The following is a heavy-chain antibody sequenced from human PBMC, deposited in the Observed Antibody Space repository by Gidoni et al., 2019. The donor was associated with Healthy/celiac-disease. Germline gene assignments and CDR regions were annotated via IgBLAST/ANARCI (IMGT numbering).Heavy chain of an antibody. CDR2: MSGSGGST. CDR1: FSSYA. V-gene: IGHV3-23*01. Sequence: FSSYAMSWVRQAPGKGLEWVSAMSGSGGSTYYEDSVKGRFTISRDNSKNTLYLQMNSLRAEDTAVYYCAKVRGDIVVVPAALYFDYWGQGTLVTVSS. CDR3: AKVRGDIVVVPAALYFDY. J-gene: IGHJ4*02. D-gene: IGHD2-2*01.